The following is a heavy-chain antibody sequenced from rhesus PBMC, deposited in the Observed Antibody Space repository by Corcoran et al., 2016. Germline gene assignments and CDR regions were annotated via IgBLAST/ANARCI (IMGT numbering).Heavy chain of an antibody. J-gene: IGHJ3*01. D-gene: IGHD6-25*01. CDR1: GGSISSSY. Sequence: QLQLQESGPGLVKPSETLSVTCAVSGGSISSSYWSWIRQAPGKGLEWMGYIYGSGSSTNYNPSLNSRVTLSVDTSKNQLSLKLSSVTTADTAVYYCARDLAAAGTFDFWGQGLRVTVSS. CDR2: IYGSGSST. CDR3: ARDLAAAGTFDF. V-gene: IGHV4-169*02.